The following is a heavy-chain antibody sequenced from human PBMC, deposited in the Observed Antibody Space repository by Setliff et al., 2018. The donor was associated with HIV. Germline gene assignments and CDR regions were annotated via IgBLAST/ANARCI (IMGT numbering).Heavy chain of an antibody. J-gene: IGHJ4*02. V-gene: IGHV3-23*01. CDR3: AKDDGSYWGNYFDS. CDR2: ISHSGETT. Sequence: GGSLRLSCAASGFTFSTFAMSWVRQAPGKGLEWVSTISHSGETTYFADSVKGRFTISRDNSKNTLYLQMNSLRVEDTALYYCAKDDGSYWGNYFDSWGQGTLVTVSS. CDR1: GFTFSTFA. D-gene: IGHD1-26*01.